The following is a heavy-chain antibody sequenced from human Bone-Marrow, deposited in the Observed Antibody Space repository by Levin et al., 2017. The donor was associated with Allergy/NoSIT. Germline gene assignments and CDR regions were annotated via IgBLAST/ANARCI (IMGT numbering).Heavy chain of an antibody. J-gene: IGHJ3*02. CDR3: ARQRYSVAGTKFPDAFDI. CDR1: GGSISSSY. Sequence: SQTLSLPCTVSGGSISSSYWSWIRQPPGKGLEWIGYIYYSGSTNYNPSLKSRVTISVDTSKNQFSLKLSSVTAADTAVYYCARQRYSVAGTKFPDAFDIWGQGTMVTVSS. D-gene: IGHD6-19*01. V-gene: IGHV4-59*01. CDR2: IYYSGST.